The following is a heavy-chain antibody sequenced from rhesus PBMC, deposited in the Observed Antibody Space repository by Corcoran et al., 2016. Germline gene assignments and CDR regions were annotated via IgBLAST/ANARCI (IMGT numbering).Heavy chain of an antibody. CDR2: IYGRGGST. CDR1: GGSISRSHW. Sequence: QVQLQESGPAVVTPSATLSLTCAVSGGSISRSHWWRWIRQPPGKGLEWIGGIYGRGGSTEYKPSLKSRVTISKDTSKNQFSLKLSSVTAADTAVYYCASNRFDVWGPGVLVTVSS. CDR3: ASNRFDV. J-gene: IGHJ5-1*01. V-gene: IGHV4-93*01.